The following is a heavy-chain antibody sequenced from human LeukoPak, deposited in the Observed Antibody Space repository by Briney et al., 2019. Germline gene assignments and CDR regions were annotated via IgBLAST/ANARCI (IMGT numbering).Heavy chain of an antibody. CDR2: INPNDGDT. Sequence: ASVKVSCKTSGYTFTDYYMHWVRQAPGQGFEWMGWINPNDGDTNYAQKFQGRVTMTRDTSISTAHMEVSRLRSDDTAVYYCARANFLYCSSSTCLFDYWGQGTLVTVSS. CDR1: GYTFTDYY. J-gene: IGHJ4*02. D-gene: IGHD2-2*01. CDR3: ARANFLYCSSSTCLFDY. V-gene: IGHV1-2*02.